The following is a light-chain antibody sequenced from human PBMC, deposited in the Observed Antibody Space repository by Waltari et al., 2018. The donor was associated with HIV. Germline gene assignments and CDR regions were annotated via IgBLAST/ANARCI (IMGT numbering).Light chain of an antibody. V-gene: IGKV1-5*03. J-gene: IGKJ2*01. CDR1: QTINNW. CDR3: QQYNTFPYT. CDR2: QAS. Sequence: DIQMTQSPSTLSASVGDGVTISCRASQTINNWLAWYQQKPGQAPNLLIYQASKLESGVPSRFRGTRSGTEFTLTISSLQPDDFATYYCQQYNTFPYTFGQGTKLEIK.